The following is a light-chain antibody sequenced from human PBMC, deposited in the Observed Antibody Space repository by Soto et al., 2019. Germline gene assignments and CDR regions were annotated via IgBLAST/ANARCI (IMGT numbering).Light chain of an antibody. J-gene: IGKJ5*01. Sequence: EIVLTQSPATLSLSPGERATLSFRASQSVSSYLAWYQQKPGQAPRLLIYDASNSATGIPDRFSGSGSATDFTLTISRLEPEDFAVYYCQQYTGPPTTFGQGTRLEIK. CDR1: QSVSSY. CDR2: DAS. V-gene: IGKV3-11*01. CDR3: QQYTGPPTT.